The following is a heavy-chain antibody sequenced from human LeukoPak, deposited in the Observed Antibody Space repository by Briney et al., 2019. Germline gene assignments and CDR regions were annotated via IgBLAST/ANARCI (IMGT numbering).Heavy chain of an antibody. CDR2: ISWNSGSI. CDR1: GFTFDDYA. CDR3: AKVHDYGGNSGGFIDY. J-gene: IGHJ4*02. D-gene: IGHD4-17*01. Sequence: GGSLRLSCAASGFTFDDYAMHWVRQAPGKGLEWVSGISWNSGSIGYADSVKGRFTISRDNAKNSLYLQMNSLRAEDTALYYCAKVHDYGGNSGGFIDYWGQGTLVTVSS. V-gene: IGHV3-9*01.